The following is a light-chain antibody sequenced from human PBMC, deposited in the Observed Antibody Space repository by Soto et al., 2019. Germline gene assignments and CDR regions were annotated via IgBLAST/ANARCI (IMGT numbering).Light chain of an antibody. V-gene: IGKV1-5*01. CDR1: QTISSW. Sequence: DIQMTQYPSTLSGSVGDRVTITCRASQTISSWLAWYQQKPGKAPKLLIYDASNLETGVPSRFSGSGSGTDFTLTISSLEPEDFAVYYCQQRSNWPPITFGQGTRLEIK. CDR2: DAS. CDR3: QQRSNWPPIT. J-gene: IGKJ5*01.